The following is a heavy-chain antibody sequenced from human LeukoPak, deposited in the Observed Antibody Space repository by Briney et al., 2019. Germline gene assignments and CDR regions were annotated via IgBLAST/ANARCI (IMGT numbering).Heavy chain of an antibody. Sequence: AASVKVSCKVSGYTLTELSMHWVRQAPGKGLEWMGGFDPEDGETIYAQKFQGRVTMTEDTSTDAAYMELSSLRSEDTAVYYCATGLWLPEDYWGQGTLVTVSS. V-gene: IGHV1-24*01. CDR3: ATGLWLPEDY. CDR1: GYTLTELS. CDR2: FDPEDGET. J-gene: IGHJ4*02. D-gene: IGHD2-21*01.